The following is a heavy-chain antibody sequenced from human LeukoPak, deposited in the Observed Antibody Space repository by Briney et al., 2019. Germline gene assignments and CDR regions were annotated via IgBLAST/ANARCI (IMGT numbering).Heavy chain of an antibody. CDR2: ISGSGGST. CDR1: AFTFSSYA. Sequence: GRSLRLSCAASAFTFSSYAMSWVRQAPGKGLEGVSAISGSGGSTYYADSVKGRFTISRDNSKNTLYLQMNSLRAEDTAVYYCAKVTFSSSWYPFDYWGQGTLVTVSS. D-gene: IGHD6-13*01. CDR3: AKVTFSSSWYPFDY. V-gene: IGHV3-23*01. J-gene: IGHJ4*02.